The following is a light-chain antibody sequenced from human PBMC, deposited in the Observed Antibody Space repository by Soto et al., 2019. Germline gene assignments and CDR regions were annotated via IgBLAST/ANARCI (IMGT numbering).Light chain of an antibody. V-gene: IGKV1-27*01. Sequence: DIPIRQSPSSLSASVGDRDAITCWASQGISMYLAWYQQKPGKVPKLLIYDASTLQSGVPSRFSGSGSGTDFTLTISGLQPEDVATYYCQKYNGAPLTFGGGTKVEIK. CDR2: DAS. CDR1: QGISMY. CDR3: QKYNGAPLT. J-gene: IGKJ4*01.